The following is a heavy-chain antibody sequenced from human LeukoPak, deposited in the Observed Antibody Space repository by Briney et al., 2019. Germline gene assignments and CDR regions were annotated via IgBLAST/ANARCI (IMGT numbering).Heavy chain of an antibody. D-gene: IGHD1-26*01. CDR2: ISYDGSNK. V-gene: IGHV3-30-3*01. Sequence: GRSLRLSCAASGFTFGSYAMHWVRQAPGKGLEWVAVISYDGSNKYYADSVKGRFTISRDNSKNTLYLQMNSLRAEDTAVYYCARVIKEWELLEGSDYWGQGTLVTVSS. J-gene: IGHJ4*02. CDR3: ARVIKEWELLEGSDY. CDR1: GFTFGSYA.